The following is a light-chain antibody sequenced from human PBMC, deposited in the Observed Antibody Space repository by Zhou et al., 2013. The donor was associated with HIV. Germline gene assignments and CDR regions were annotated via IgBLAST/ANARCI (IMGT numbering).Light chain of an antibody. CDR3: QQSNGRPRT. J-gene: IGKJ4*01. CDR1: QDISNY. V-gene: IGKV1-33*01. Sequence: DIQMTQSPSSLSASVGDRVTITCQASQDISNYLNWYQQKPGKAPKLLIYDASNLKTGVPSRFSGSGSGTDFTFTISSLQPEDIATYYCQQSNGRPRTFGGGTRVEI. CDR2: DAS.